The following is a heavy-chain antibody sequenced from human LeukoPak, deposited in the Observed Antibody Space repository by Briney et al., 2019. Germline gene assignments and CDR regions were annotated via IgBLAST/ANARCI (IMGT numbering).Heavy chain of an antibody. Sequence: GRSLRLSCAASGFTFSSYGMHWVRQAPGKGLEWVAVVWYDGGNKYYADSVKGRFTISRDNSKNTLYLQMNSLRAEDTAVYYCARDLLTGQQLDGMDVWGQGTTVTVSS. CDR1: GFTFSSYG. V-gene: IGHV3-33*01. CDR2: VWYDGGNK. J-gene: IGHJ6*02. CDR3: ARDLLTGQQLDGMDV. D-gene: IGHD3-9*01.